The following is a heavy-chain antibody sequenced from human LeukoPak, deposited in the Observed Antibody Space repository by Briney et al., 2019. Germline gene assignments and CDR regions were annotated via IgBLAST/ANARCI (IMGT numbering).Heavy chain of an antibody. D-gene: IGHD3-10*01. Sequence: GASVKVSCKASGGTFSSYAISWERQAPGQGPEWMGGIIPIFGTANYAQKFQGRVTITADESTSTAYMELSSLRSEDTAVYYCARAGGSGDYFDYWGQGTLVTVSS. V-gene: IGHV1-69*13. CDR3: ARAGGSGDYFDY. CDR1: GGTFSSYA. J-gene: IGHJ4*02. CDR2: IIPIFGTA.